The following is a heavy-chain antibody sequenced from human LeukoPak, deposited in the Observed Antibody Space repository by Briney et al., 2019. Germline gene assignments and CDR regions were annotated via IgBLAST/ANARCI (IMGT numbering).Heavy chain of an antibody. J-gene: IGHJ4*02. CDR1: GYSFSKFG. D-gene: IGHD6-13*01. CDR3: VREPAGYSNTWPYDY. Sequence: ASVKVSCKTSGYSFSKFGISWVRQAPGQGLEWMGWISAQNGDTYYAQQVQGRVTMTTDTSTGTAYMELKSLTSDDTAVYYCVREPAGYSNTWPYDYWGQGTLVTVSS. V-gene: IGHV1-18*01. CDR2: ISAQNGDT.